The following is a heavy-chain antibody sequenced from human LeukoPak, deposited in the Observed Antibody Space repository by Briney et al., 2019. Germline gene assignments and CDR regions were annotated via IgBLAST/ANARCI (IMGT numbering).Heavy chain of an antibody. V-gene: IGHV3-30*18. CDR2: ISYDGSNK. Sequence: GGSLRLSCAASGFTFSSYGMHWVRQAPGKGLEWVAVISYDGSNKYYADSVKGRFTISRDNSKNTLYLQMNSLRAEDTAVYYCAKVKWSGYYTLYYYYGMDVWGQGTTVTVSS. D-gene: IGHD3-3*01. J-gene: IGHJ6*02. CDR1: GFTFSSYG. CDR3: AKVKWSGYYTLYYYYGMDV.